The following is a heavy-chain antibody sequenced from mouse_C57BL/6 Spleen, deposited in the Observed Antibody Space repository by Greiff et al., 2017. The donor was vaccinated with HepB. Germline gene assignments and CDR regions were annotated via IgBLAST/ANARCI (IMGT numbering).Heavy chain of an antibody. CDR1: GFSLTSYG. Sequence: VQGVESGPGLVQPSQSLSITCTVSGFSLTSYGVHWVRQSPGKGLEWLGVIWSGGSTDYNAAFISRLSISKDNSKSQVFFKMNSLQADDTAIYYCARKGGRRGYYYAMDYWGQGTSVTVSS. CDR2: IWSGGST. J-gene: IGHJ4*01. V-gene: IGHV2-2*01. CDR3: ARKGGRRGYYYAMDY.